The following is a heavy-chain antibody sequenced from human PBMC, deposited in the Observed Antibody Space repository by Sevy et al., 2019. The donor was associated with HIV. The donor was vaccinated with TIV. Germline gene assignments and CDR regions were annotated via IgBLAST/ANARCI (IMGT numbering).Heavy chain of an antibody. J-gene: IGHJ4*02. CDR1: GYTFTSYY. Sequence: ASVKVSCKASGYTFTSYYIHWVRQAPGQGLECMGIINPSGGGTNYAQKFQGRVTFTRDTSTSTVYTELSSLRAEDTAVYYCARVESCGGDCYYSDYWGQGTQVTVSS. D-gene: IGHD2-21*02. CDR3: ARVESCGGDCYYSDY. CDR2: INPSGGGT. V-gene: IGHV1-46*01.